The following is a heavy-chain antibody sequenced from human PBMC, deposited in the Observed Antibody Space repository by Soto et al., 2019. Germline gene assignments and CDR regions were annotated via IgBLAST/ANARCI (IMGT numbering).Heavy chain of an antibody. J-gene: IGHJ4*02. V-gene: IGHV3-30*18. Sequence: QVQLVESGGGVVQPGRSLRLSCAASGFTFSSYGMHWVRQAPGKGLEWVAVISYDGSNKYYADSVKGRFTISRDNSKNTLYLQMNSLRAEDTAVYYCAKAEWELLPPEDYWGQGTLVTVSS. CDR2: ISYDGSNK. D-gene: IGHD1-26*01. CDR1: GFTFSSYG. CDR3: AKAEWELLPPEDY.